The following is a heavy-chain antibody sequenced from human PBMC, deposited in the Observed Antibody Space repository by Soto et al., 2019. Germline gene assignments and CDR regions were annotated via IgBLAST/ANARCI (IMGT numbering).Heavy chain of an antibody. CDR3: ARGAYSGYDSGLYYFDY. D-gene: IGHD5-12*01. CDR2: IIPIFGTA. Sequence: ASVKVSCKASGGTFSSYAISWVRQAPGQGLEWMGGIIPIFGTANYAQKFQGRVTITAEESTSTAYMEQSSLRSEDTAVYYCARGAYSGYDSGLYYFDYWGQGTLVTVSS. V-gene: IGHV1-69*13. J-gene: IGHJ4*02. CDR1: GGTFSSYA.